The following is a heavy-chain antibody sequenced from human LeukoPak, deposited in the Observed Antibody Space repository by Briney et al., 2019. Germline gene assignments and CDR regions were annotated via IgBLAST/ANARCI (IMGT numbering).Heavy chain of an antibody. D-gene: IGHD6-13*01. CDR1: GYTFTSYD. CDR2: MNPNSGNT. J-gene: IGHJ6*02. V-gene: IGHV1-8*01. Sequence: APVKVSCKASGYTFTSYDINWVRQATGQGLEWMGWMNPNSGNTGYAQKFQGRVTMTRNTSISTAYMELSSLRSEDTAVYYCARVRKSSSWYGGHYYYGMDVWGQGTTVTVSS. CDR3: ARVRKSSSWYGGHYYYGMDV.